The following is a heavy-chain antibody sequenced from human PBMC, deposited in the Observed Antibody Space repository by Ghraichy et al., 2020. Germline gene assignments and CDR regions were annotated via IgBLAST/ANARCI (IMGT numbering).Heavy chain of an antibody. CDR1: GGTFSSYT. CDR2: IIPILGIA. Sequence: SVKVSCKASGGTFSSYTISWVRQAPGQGLEWMGRIIPILGIANYAQKFQGRVTITADKSTSTAYMELSSLRSEDTAVYYCARDPKWGWSLLWGQGTLVTVSS. D-gene: IGHD6-19*01. J-gene: IGHJ4*02. CDR3: ARDPKWGWSLL. V-gene: IGHV1-69*04.